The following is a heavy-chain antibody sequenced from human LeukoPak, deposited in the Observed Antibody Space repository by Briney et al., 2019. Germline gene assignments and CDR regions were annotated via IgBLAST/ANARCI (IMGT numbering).Heavy chain of an antibody. Sequence: GGSLRLSCAASGFTFSSYGMHWVRQAPGKGLEWVAFIRYDGSNKYYANSVKGRFTISRDNSKNTLYLQMNSLRAEDTAVYYCAKVVGAAFDIWGQGTMVTVSS. CDR1: GFTFSSYG. J-gene: IGHJ3*02. V-gene: IGHV3-30*02. CDR2: IRYDGSNK. CDR3: AKVVGAAFDI.